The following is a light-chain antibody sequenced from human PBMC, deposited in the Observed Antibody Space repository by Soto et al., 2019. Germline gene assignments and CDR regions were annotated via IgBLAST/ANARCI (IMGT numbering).Light chain of an antibody. V-gene: IGKV1-13*02. CDR3: QQFNSYPLS. CDR2: DAS. J-gene: IGKJ4*01. Sequence: AIQLTQSPPSLSASVGERVTITCRASQGITSDLAWYQQRPGEGPKLLIYDASSLESGVPSRFSGSGSGTDFTLTISSLQPEDFATYYCQQFNSYPLSFGGGTRVEI. CDR1: QGITSD.